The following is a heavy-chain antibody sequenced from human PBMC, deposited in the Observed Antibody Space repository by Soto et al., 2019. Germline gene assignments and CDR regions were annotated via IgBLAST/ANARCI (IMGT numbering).Heavy chain of an antibody. V-gene: IGHV3-48*01. Sequence: GGSLRLSCAASGFTFSSYSMNWVRQAPGKGLEWVSYISSSSSTIYYADSVKGRFTISRDNAKNSLYLQMNSLRAEDTAVYYCASEGAGYSSSWYMHHAFDIWGQGTMVTVSS. D-gene: IGHD6-13*01. CDR1: GFTFSSYS. CDR2: ISSSSSTI. J-gene: IGHJ3*02. CDR3: ASEGAGYSSSWYMHHAFDI.